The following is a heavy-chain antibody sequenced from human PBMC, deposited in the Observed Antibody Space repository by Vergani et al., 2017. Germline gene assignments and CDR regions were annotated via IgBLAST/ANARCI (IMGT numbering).Heavy chain of an antibody. J-gene: IGHJ4*02. Sequence: EVQLVQSGAEVKKPGESLKISCKGSGYSFTSYWIGWVRQMPGKGLEWMGIIYPGDSDTRYSPSFQGQVTISADKSISTAYLQWSSLKASDTAMYYCARGVRGKGYYYDSSGYYLQNYWGQGTLVTVSS. D-gene: IGHD3-22*01. CDR3: ARGVRGKGYYYDSSGYYLQNY. CDR2: IYPGDSDT. V-gene: IGHV5-51*01. CDR1: GYSFTSYW.